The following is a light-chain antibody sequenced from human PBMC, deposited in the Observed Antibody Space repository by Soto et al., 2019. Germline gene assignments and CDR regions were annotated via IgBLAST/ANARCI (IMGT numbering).Light chain of an antibody. CDR1: QSISSY. J-gene: IGKJ3*01. V-gene: IGKV1-39*01. CDR2: AAS. CDR3: QQSYSTPFT. Sequence: DIQMTQSPSSLSASVGDRVTITCRASQSISSYLNWYQQKPGKAPKLLIYAASRLQSGVPSRFSGSGSGTDFTLTISSLKPEDFATYYCQQSYSTPFTFGPGTKVDIK.